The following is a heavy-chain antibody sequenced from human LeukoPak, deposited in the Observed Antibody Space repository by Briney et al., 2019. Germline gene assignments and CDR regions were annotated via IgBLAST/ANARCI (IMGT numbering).Heavy chain of an antibody. V-gene: IGHV3-66*01. Sequence: PGGSLRLSCAASGFSVSRNYLTWVRQAPGKGLEWVSIIYSGGDTDYADSVKGRFTISRDNSTNTVYLQMNSLRAEDSAVYFCARVSEYLRTLDGMDVWGQGTTVTASS. J-gene: IGHJ6*02. D-gene: IGHD3-16*01. CDR2: IYSGGDT. CDR3: ARVSEYLRTLDGMDV. CDR1: GFSVSRNY.